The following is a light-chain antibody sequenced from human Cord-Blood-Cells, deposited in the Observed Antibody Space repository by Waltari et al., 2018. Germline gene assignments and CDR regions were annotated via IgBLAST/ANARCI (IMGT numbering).Light chain of an antibody. V-gene: IGKV3-11*01. CDR2: DAS. CDR1: QSVSSY. CDR3: QQRSNWRYT. Sequence: EIVLTQSPATLSLSPGERATIPSRASQSVSSYLAWYQQKPGQAPRLLIYDASNRATGIPARFSGSGSGTDFTLTISSLEPEDFAVYYCQQRSNWRYTFGQGTKLEIK. J-gene: IGKJ2*01.